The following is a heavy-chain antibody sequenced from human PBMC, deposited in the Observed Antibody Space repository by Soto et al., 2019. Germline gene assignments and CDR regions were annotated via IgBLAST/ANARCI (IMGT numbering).Heavy chain of an antibody. Sequence: ASGPTLVNPTETLTLTCTVSGFSLSNARMGVSWIRQPPGKALEWLAHIFSNDEKSYSTSLKSRLTISKDTSKSQVVLTMTNMDPVDTATYYCARTYSSSWSYFDYWGQGALVTVSS. J-gene: IGHJ4*02. D-gene: IGHD6-13*01. CDR1: GFSLSNARMG. CDR3: ARTYSSSWSYFDY. V-gene: IGHV2-26*01. CDR2: IFSNDEK.